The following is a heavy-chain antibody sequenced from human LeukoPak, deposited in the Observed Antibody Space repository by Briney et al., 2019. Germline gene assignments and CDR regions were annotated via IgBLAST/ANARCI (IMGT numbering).Heavy chain of an antibody. CDR3: ARDYGGSSPFDY. V-gene: IGHV3-23*01. D-gene: IGHD4-23*01. J-gene: IGHJ4*02. CDR1: GFTFSSYA. Sequence: GGSLRLSCAASGFTFSSYAMRWVRQAPGKGLEWVSAISGSGGSTYYADSVKGRFTISRDNSKNTLYLQMNSLRAEDTAVYYCARDYGGSSPFDYWGQGTLVTVSS. CDR2: ISGSGGST.